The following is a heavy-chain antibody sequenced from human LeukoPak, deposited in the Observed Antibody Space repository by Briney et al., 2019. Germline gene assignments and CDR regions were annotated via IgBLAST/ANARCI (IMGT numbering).Heavy chain of an antibody. V-gene: IGHV4-38-2*02. CDR1: GYSITSGYY. D-gene: IGHD3-22*01. CDR3: ARVMDYYDSSGYYYFDY. CDR2: IYHSGST. J-gene: IGHJ4*02. Sequence: SETLSLTCTVAGYSITSGYYWGWIRQPPGKGLEWIGSIYHSGSTYYNPSLKSRVTISVDTSKNQFSLKLSSVTAADTAVYYCARVMDYYDSSGYYYFDYWGQGTLVTVSS.